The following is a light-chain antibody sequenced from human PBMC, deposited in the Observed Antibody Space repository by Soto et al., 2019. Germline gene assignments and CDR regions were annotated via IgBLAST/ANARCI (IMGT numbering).Light chain of an antibody. V-gene: IGKV3-15*01. CDR1: QSVISS. J-gene: IGKJ4*01. CDR2: AAS. Sequence: EIVMTQSPATLSVSPGERATLSCRASQSVISSLAWYQQKPGQAPRLLIYAASTRATGIPGRFSGSGSGTDFTLTISRLEPEDFAVYFCQQYGNAPLTFGGGTKVDIK. CDR3: QQYGNAPLT.